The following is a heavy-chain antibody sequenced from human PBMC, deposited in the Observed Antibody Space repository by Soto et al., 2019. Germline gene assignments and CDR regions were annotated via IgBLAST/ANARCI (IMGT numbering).Heavy chain of an antibody. V-gene: IGHV1-69*13. CDR1: GYTFTSYG. J-gene: IGHJ5*02. CDR3: AREDDSSGSYSWFDP. D-gene: IGHD3-22*01. CDR2: IVPSLDSA. Sequence: SVKVSCKASGYTFTSYGISWVRQAPGQGLEWMGGIVPSLDSATYAQKFRGRLTITADESTKTVYMDLTSLRSDDTAVYYCAREDDSSGSYSWFDPWGQGTLVTVSS.